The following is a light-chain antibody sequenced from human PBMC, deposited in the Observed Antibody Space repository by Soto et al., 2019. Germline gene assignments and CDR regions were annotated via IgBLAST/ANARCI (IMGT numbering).Light chain of an antibody. V-gene: IGKV1-39*01. J-gene: IGKJ1*01. Sequence: DIQMTQSPSSLSASVGDRVTITCRASQSISTYLNWYQQKPGKAPKLLIFSASSLQSGVPSRFSGSGSGTVFPLTISSLPPEDSATYSCQQSYSTLTCTFGQGTKVEIK. CDR1: QSISTY. CDR2: SAS. CDR3: QQSYSTLTCT.